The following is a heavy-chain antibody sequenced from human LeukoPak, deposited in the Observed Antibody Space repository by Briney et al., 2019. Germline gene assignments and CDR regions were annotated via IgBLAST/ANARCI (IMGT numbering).Heavy chain of an antibody. J-gene: IGHJ6*02. CDR3: ASAPGKNYYYGMDV. Sequence: GASVKVSCKASGYTFTGYYMHWVRQAPGQGLEWMGRINPNSGGTNYAQKFQGRVTMTRDTSISTAYVELSRLRSDDTAVYYCASAPGKNYYYGMDVWGQGTTVTVSS. CDR2: INPNSGGT. D-gene: IGHD4-23*01. CDR1: GYTFTGYY. V-gene: IGHV1-2*06.